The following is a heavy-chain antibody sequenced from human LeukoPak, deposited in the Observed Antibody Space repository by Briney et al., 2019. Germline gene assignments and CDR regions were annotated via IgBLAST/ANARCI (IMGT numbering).Heavy chain of an antibody. CDR2: ISGSGGST. D-gene: IGHD4-17*01. Sequence: GGSLRLSCATSGFIVSNYYMTWVRQAPGKGLEWVSAISGSGGSTQYADSVQGRFAISRDNSKNTLYLQMNSPRVEDTAVYFCGRDPNGDYIGTFDMWGRGTMVSVSS. CDR1: GFIVSNYY. V-gene: IGHV3-23*01. CDR3: GRDPNGDYIGTFDM. J-gene: IGHJ3*02.